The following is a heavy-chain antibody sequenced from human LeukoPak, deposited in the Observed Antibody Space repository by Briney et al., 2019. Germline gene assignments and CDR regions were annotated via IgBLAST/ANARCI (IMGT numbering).Heavy chain of an antibody. CDR1: GGSISSGGYY. D-gene: IGHD1-26*01. J-gene: IGHJ4*02. CDR3: ARNGYSGYVDY. Sequence: SETLSLTCTVSGGSISSGGYYWSWIRQHPGKGLEWIGYIYYSGSTYYNPSLKSRVTISVDTSKNQFSLKLGSVTAADTAVYYCARNGYSGYVDYWGQGTLVTVSS. V-gene: IGHV4-31*03. CDR2: IYYSGST.